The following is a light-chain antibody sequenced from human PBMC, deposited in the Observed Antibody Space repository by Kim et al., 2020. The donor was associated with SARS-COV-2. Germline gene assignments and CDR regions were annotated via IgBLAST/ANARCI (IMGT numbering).Light chain of an antibody. CDR2: GAS. V-gene: IGKV3-15*01. CDR3: QQYNNWPYT. J-gene: IGKJ2*01. Sequence: EIVMTQSPATLSGSPGERATLSCRASQSVSSNLAWYQQKPGQAPRLLIFGASTWATGITARFSGSGSGTEFALTISSLQSEDFAVYYCQQYNNWPYTCGQGTKLEI. CDR1: QSVSSN.